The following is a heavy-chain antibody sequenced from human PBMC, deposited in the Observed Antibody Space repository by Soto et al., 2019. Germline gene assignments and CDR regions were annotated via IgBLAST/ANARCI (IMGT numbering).Heavy chain of an antibody. Sequence: GGSLRLSCAASGFTFSSYAMHWVRQAPGKGLEWVAVISYDGSNKYYADSVKGRFTISRDNSKNTPYLQMNSLRAEDTAVYYSARDLSLTIVVVVAATSSGMDVWGQGTTVTVSS. CDR1: GFTFSSYA. J-gene: IGHJ6*02. D-gene: IGHD2-15*01. CDR2: ISYDGSNK. CDR3: ARDLSLTIVVVVAATSSGMDV. V-gene: IGHV3-30-3*01.